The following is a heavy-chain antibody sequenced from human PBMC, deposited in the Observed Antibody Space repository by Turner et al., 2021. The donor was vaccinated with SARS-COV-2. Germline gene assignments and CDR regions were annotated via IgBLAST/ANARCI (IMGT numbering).Heavy chain of an antibody. Sequence: QLQLQESGPGLVKPSETLSLTCTVSGGSISSSTYYWGWIRQPPGKGLEWIGNIYYSGSTYYNPSLKSRVTISVDTPKNQFSLKLSSVTAADTAVYYCVRLMDTAMDYYGMDVWGQGTTVTVSS. J-gene: IGHJ6*02. CDR3: VRLMDTAMDYYGMDV. D-gene: IGHD5-18*01. CDR1: GGSISSSTYY. CDR2: IYYSGST. V-gene: IGHV4-39*01.